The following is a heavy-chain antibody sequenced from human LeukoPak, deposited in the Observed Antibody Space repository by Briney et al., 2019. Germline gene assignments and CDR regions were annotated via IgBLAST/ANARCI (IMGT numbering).Heavy chain of an antibody. V-gene: IGHV1-2*02. CDR1: GYTFSGYY. J-gene: IGHJ5*02. CDR2: INPNSGGT. CDR3: AREGCSSTSCYNWFDP. Sequence: ASVKVSCKASGYTFSGYYMHWVRQAPGQGLEWMGWINPNSGGTNYAQKFQGRVTITADESTSTAYMELSSLRSEDTAVYYCAREGCSSTSCYNWFDPWGQGTLVTVSS. D-gene: IGHD2-2*01.